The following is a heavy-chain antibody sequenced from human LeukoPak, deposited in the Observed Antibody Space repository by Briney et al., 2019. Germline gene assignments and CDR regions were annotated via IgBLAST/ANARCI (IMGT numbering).Heavy chain of an antibody. CDR1: GVTFSRYW. CDR2: INSDGSLT. Sequence: GGSLRLSCAASGVTFSRYWMHWVRQAPGKGLGCVSRINSDGSLTDYADPVKGRFTISRDNAENTLYLQMNSLKAEDTAVYYCVRLLDLDYWGQGTLVTVSS. CDR3: VRLLDLDY. V-gene: IGHV3-74*01. D-gene: IGHD3-10*01. J-gene: IGHJ4*02.